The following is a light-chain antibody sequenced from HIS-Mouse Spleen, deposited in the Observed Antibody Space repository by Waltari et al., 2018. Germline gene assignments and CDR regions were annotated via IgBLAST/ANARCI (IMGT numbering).Light chain of an antibody. Sequence: QSALTQPASVSGSPGQSITISCTGTSSDVGSDNFFSWYQQHPGKAPKLMIYEGSKRPSGVSNRFSGSKSGNTASLTISGLEAEDEADYYCCSYAGSSTWVFGGGTKLTVL. CDR2: EGS. CDR1: SSDVGSDNF. CDR3: CSYAGSSTWV. J-gene: IGLJ3*02. V-gene: IGLV2-23*01.